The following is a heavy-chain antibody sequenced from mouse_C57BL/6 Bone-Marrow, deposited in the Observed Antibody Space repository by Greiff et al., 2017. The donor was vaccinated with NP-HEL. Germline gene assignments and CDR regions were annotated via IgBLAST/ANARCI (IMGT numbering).Heavy chain of an antibody. CDR3: ASLTYYSNPYYYAMDY. J-gene: IGHJ4*01. Sequence: QVQLKQSGPGLVAPSQSLSITCTVSGFSLTSYAISWVRQPPGKGLEWLGVIWTGGGTNYNSALKSRLSISKDNSKSQVFLKMNSLQTDDTARYYCASLTYYSNPYYYAMDYWGQGTSVTVSS. V-gene: IGHV2-9-1*01. D-gene: IGHD2-5*01. CDR2: IWTGGGT. CDR1: GFSLTSYA.